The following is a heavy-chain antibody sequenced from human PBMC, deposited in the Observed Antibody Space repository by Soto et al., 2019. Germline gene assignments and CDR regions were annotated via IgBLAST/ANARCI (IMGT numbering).Heavy chain of an antibody. CDR3: ASSGYDYVENWFDP. Sequence: SQTLSLTCAISGDSVSSNSAAWNWIRQSPSRGLEWLGRTYYRSKWYNDYAVSVKSRITINPGTSKNQFSLQLNSVTPEDTAVYYCASSGYDYVENWFDPWGQGTLVAVSS. CDR2: TYYRSKWYN. CDR1: GDSVSSNSAA. V-gene: IGHV6-1*01. J-gene: IGHJ5*02. D-gene: IGHD5-12*01.